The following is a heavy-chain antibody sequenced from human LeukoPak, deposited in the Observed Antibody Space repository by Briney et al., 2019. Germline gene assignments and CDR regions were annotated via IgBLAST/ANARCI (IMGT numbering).Heavy chain of an antibody. D-gene: IGHD5-18*01. CDR3: ASTSYVDTEYYYYGMDV. Sequence: SETLSLTCTVSGGSISSYYWSWIRQPAVKGLEWIGRIYTSGSTNYNPSLKSRVTMSVDTSKNQFSLKLSSVTAADTAVYYCASTSYVDTEYYYYGMDVWGQGTTVTVSS. CDR2: IYTSGST. J-gene: IGHJ6*02. V-gene: IGHV4-4*07. CDR1: GGSISSYY.